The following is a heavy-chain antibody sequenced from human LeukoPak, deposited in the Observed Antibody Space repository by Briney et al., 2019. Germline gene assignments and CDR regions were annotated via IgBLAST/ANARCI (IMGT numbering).Heavy chain of an antibody. CDR3: ARRRPYYYMDV. CDR1: GFTFSSYG. J-gene: IGHJ6*03. V-gene: IGHV3-23*01. D-gene: IGHD5-24*01. CDR2: ISGSGGST. Sequence: GGSLRLSCAASGFTFSSYGMSWVRQAPGKGLEWVSAISGSGGSTYYADSVKGRFTISRDNVKNSLYLQMNSLRAEDTAVYYCARRRPYYYMDVWGKGTTVTVSS.